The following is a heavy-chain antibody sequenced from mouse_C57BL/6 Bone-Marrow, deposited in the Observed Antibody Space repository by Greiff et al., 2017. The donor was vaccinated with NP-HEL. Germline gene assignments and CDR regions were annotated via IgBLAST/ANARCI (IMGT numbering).Heavy chain of an antibody. Sequence: EVKLVESGGGLVKPGGSLKLSCAASGFTFSDYGMHWVRQAPEKGLEWVAYISSGSSTLYYADTVKGRFTISRDDAKNTLFLQMTSLRSEDTAMYYCARPGFPYAMDYWGQGTSVTVSS. J-gene: IGHJ4*01. V-gene: IGHV5-17*01. CDR1: GFTFSDYG. CDR3: ARPGFPYAMDY. CDR2: ISSGSSTL.